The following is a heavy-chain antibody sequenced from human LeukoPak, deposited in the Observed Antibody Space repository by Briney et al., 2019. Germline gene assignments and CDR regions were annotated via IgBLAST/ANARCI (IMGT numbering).Heavy chain of an antibody. V-gene: IGHV4-39*01. CDR1: GGSISISSYY. D-gene: IGHD3-22*01. CDR2: IYYSGST. Sequence: SETLSLTCTVSGGSISISSYYWGWIRQPPGKGLEWIGSIYYSGSTYYNPSLKSRVTISVDTSKNQFSLKLSSVTAADTAVYYCARHVRDSSGYYLFDYWGQGTLVTVSS. CDR3: ARHVRDSSGYYLFDY. J-gene: IGHJ4*02.